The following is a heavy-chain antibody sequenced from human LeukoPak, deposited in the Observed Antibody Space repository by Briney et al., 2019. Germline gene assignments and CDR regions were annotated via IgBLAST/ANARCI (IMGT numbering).Heavy chain of an antibody. J-gene: IGHJ4*02. CDR2: ISGSGGST. D-gene: IGHD5-12*01. V-gene: IGHV3-23*01. Sequence: SGGSLRLSCAASGFIFSSYAMSRVRQAPGKGLEWVSVISGSGGSTYYADSVKGRFTISRDNSKNTLYLQMNSLRVEDTAVYYCAKTRGGVVATTSDYWGQGTLVTVSS. CDR3: AKTRGGVVATTSDY. CDR1: GFIFSSYA.